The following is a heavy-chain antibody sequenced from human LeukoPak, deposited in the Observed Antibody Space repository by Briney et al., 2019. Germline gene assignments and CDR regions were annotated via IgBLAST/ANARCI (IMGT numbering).Heavy chain of an antibody. V-gene: IGHV4-59*08. D-gene: IGHD2-2*02. Sequence: PSETLSLTCTVSGGSISSYYWSWIRQPPGKGLEWTGYIYYGGTTNYNPSLKSRVTISVDTSKNQFSLKLSSVTAADTAVYYCARSDTPTEGAFDIWGQGTMVTVSS. J-gene: IGHJ3*02. CDR1: GGSISSYY. CDR2: IYYGGTT. CDR3: ARSDTPTEGAFDI.